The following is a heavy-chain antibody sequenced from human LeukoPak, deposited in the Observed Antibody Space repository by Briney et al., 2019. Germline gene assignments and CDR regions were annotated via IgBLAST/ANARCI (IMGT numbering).Heavy chain of an antibody. D-gene: IGHD1-14*01. CDR3: VRGPGIYFDI. Sequence: SETLSLTCTVSGGSISSYYWSWIRQPPGKGLEWIGYIYYSGSTNYNPSLKSRVTISVDTSKNQFSLKLSSVTAADTAVYYCVRGPGIYFDIWGQGTMVTVSS. CDR2: IYYSGST. V-gene: IGHV4-59*01. J-gene: IGHJ3*02. CDR1: GGSISSYY.